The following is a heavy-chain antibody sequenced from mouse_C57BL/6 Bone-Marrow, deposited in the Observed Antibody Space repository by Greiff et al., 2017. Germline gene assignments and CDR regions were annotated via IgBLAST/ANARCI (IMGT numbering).Heavy chain of an antibody. V-gene: IGHV1-7*01. Sequence: VKVVESGAELAKPGASVKLSCKASGYTFTSYWMHWVKQRPGQGLEWIGYINPSSGYTKYNQKFKDKATLTADKSSSTAYMQLSSLTYEDSAVYYCANSYYSNYRFAYWGQGTLVTVSA. CDR3: ANSYYSNYRFAY. J-gene: IGHJ3*01. CDR1: GYTFTSYW. D-gene: IGHD2-5*01. CDR2: INPSSGYT.